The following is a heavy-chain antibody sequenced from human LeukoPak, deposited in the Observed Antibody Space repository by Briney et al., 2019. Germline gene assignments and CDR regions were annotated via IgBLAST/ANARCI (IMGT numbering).Heavy chain of an antibody. Sequence: SGGSLRLSCAASGFTFSSYWMSWVRQAPGKGLEWVSAISGSGGSTYYADSVKGRFTISRDNSKNTLYLQMNSLRAEDTAVYYCAKWGAAAGTAFDYWGQGTLVTVSS. J-gene: IGHJ4*02. V-gene: IGHV3-23*01. CDR3: AKWGAAAGTAFDY. D-gene: IGHD6-13*01. CDR2: ISGSGGST. CDR1: GFTFSSYW.